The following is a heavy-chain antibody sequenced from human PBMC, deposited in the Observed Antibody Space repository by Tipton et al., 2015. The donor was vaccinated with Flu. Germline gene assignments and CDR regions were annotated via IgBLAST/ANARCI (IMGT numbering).Heavy chain of an antibody. Sequence: TLSLTCTVSGGSMSSFYWTWIRQPAGKGLEWIGRMYVSGSTKYNPSLKSRVTMSVDTSKNQFSLKLRSVTAGDTAVYYCARAFGSGTYSIHYFADWGQGALVTVSS. CDR1: GGSMSSFY. D-gene: IGHD3-10*01. CDR2: MYVSGST. V-gene: IGHV4-4*07. J-gene: IGHJ4*02. CDR3: ARAFGSGTYSIHYFAD.